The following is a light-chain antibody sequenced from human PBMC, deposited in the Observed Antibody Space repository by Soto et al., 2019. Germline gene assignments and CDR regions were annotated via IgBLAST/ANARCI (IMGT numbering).Light chain of an antibody. J-gene: IGKJ1*01. CDR3: QRSFSLLWM. V-gene: IGKV1-39*01. Sequence: DIQMTQSPSSLSASVGDRVTITCRARQSISNYLNWYQQQPGKAPKLLIYAASSMQSGVPSRFSGSGSETDFTLTISSLQPDDSATDYCQRSFSLLWMFVPGTKV. CDR1: QSISNY. CDR2: AAS.